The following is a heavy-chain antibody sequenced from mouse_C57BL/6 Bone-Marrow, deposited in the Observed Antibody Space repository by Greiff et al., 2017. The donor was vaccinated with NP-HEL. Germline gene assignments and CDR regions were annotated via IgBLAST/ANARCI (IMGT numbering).Heavy chain of an antibody. CDR2: ILPGSGST. Sequence: QVQLQQSGAELMKPGASVKLSCKATGYTFTGYWIEWVKQRPGHGLEWIGEILPGSGSTNYNSKFKGKATFTADTSSNTAYMQLSSLTTEDSDIYYCAAYYSNYRDYAMDYWGQGTSVTVSS. CDR1: GYTFTGYW. V-gene: IGHV1-9*01. J-gene: IGHJ4*01. D-gene: IGHD2-5*01. CDR3: AAYYSNYRDYAMDY.